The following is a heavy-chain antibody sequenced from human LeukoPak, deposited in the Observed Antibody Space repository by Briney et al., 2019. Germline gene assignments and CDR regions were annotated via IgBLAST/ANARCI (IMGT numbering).Heavy chain of an antibody. CDR2: IYWNGGSK. CDR3: SRAHEDYYAFDI. CDR1: GFTFSSYS. Sequence: GGSLTLSCAASGFTFSSYSMNWVRQAPGKGLEWVCGIYWNGGSKDYADPVRGRFIIFRDNDKKSLYLQMYGLGADAPALYFASRAHEDYYAFDIWVQGKRITVSS. D-gene: IGHD2/OR15-2a*01. J-gene: IGHJ3*02. V-gene: IGHV3-20*04.